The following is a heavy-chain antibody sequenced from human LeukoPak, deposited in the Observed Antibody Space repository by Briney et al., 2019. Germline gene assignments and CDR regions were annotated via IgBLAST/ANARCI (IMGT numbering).Heavy chain of an antibody. CDR1: GFTFSSYE. CDR2: ISSSGSTI. CDR3: ARGRSGSYFVDY. D-gene: IGHD1-26*01. V-gene: IGHV3-48*03. J-gene: IGHJ4*02. Sequence: GGSLRLSCAASGFTFSSYEMNWVRQAPGKGLEWVSYISSSGSTIYYADSVKGRFTISRDNAKNSLYLQMNSLRAEDTAVYYCARGRSGSYFVDYWGQGTLVTVSS.